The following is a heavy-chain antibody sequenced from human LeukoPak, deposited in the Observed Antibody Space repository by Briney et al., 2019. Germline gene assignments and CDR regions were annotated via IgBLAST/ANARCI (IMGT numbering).Heavy chain of an antibody. Sequence: GASVKVSCKASGYTFTSYDINWVRQATGQGLEWMGWMNPNSGNTGYAQKFQGRVTITRNTSISTAYMELSSLRSEDTAVYYCARDLVGVWLRPSTVFDIWGQGTMVTVSS. CDR1: GYTFTSYD. V-gene: IGHV1-8*03. CDR3: ARDLVGVWLRPSTVFDI. J-gene: IGHJ3*02. CDR2: MNPNSGNT. D-gene: IGHD5-12*01.